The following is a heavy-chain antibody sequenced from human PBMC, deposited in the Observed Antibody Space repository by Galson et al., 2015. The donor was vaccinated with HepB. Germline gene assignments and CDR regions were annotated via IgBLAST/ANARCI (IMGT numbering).Heavy chain of an antibody. CDR2: INPSGGST. CDR3: ARDQGGYCTGGVCYEFDY. Sequence: SVKVSCKASGYTFTSYYMHWVRQTPGQGLEWMGIINPSGGSTSYAQKFQGRVTMTRDTSTSTVYMELSSLRSEDTAVYYCARDQGGYCTGGVCYEFDYWGQGTLVTVSS. J-gene: IGHJ4*02. CDR1: GYTFTSYY. D-gene: IGHD2-8*02. V-gene: IGHV1-46*03.